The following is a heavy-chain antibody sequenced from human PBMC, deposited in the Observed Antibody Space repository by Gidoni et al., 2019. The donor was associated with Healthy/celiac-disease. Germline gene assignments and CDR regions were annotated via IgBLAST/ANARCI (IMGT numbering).Heavy chain of an antibody. Sequence: QVQLVESGGGVVQPGRSLRLSCAASGFTFSSDGMHWVRQAPGKGLEWVAVIWYDGSNKYYADSVKGRFTISRDNSKNTLYLQMNSLRAEDTAVYYCARVVAATVGWFDPWGQGTLVTVSS. J-gene: IGHJ5*02. CDR1: GFTFSSDG. CDR2: IWYDGSNK. CDR3: ARVVAATVGWFDP. V-gene: IGHV3-33*01. D-gene: IGHD2-15*01.